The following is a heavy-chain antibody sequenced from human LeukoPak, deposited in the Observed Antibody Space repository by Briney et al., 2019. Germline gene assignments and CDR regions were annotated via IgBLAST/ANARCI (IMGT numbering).Heavy chain of an antibody. CDR1: GFTFSSYE. CDR2: ISSSGSTI. CDR3: AREPDHSTTLRYFDWLLSGPGNWFDP. J-gene: IGHJ5*02. V-gene: IGHV3-48*03. D-gene: IGHD3-9*01. Sequence: GGSLRLSCAASGFTFSSYEMNWVRQAPGKGLEWVSYISSSGSTIYYADSVKGRFTISRDNAKNSLYLQMNSLRAEDTAVYYCAREPDHSTTLRYFDWLLSGPGNWFDPWGQGTLVTVSS.